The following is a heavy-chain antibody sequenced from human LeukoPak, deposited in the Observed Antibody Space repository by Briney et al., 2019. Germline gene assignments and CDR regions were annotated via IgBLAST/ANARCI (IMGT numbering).Heavy chain of an antibody. CDR2: INPHSGGT. V-gene: IGHV1-2*02. CDR3: ARDEAYSSSCTQCWFDP. Sequence: ASVTVSCKASGYTFTGYYIHWVRQAPGQGLEWMGWINPHSGGTNYAQKLQGRVTMTTDTSTSTAYMELRSLRSDDTAVYYCARDEAYSSSCTQCWFDPWGQGTLVTVSS. CDR1: GYTFTGYY. D-gene: IGHD6-13*01. J-gene: IGHJ5*02.